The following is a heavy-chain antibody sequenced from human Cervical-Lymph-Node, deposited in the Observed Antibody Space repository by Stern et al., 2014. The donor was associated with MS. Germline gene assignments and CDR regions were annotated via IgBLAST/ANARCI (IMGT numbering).Heavy chain of an antibody. V-gene: IGHV1-46*01. Sequence: VQLVEPGAEVKKPGASVKVSCKASGYTFTSYYMHWVRQAPGQGLEWMGTINPSGGSTSYAQKFQGRVTMTRDTSTSTVYMELSSLRSEDTAVYYCARDLHYDYVWGSYRYPDYWGQGTLVTVSS. CDR1: GYTFTSYY. CDR2: INPSGGST. D-gene: IGHD3-16*02. J-gene: IGHJ4*02. CDR3: ARDLHYDYVWGSYRYPDY.